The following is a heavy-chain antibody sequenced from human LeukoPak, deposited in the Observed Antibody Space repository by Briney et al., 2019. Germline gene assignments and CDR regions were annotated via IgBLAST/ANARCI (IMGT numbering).Heavy chain of an antibody. J-gene: IGHJ3*01. CDR3: AKTLPPEYSGSRHAFDL. D-gene: IGHD1-26*01. CDR1: GGSISSGGYS. Sequence: SQTLSLTCAVSGGSISSGGYSWSWIRQPPGKGLEWIGYIYHSGSTYYNPSLKSRVTISVDRSKNQFSLKLSSVTAADTAVYYCAKTLPPEYSGSRHAFDLWGQGTMVTVSS. V-gene: IGHV4-30-2*01. CDR2: IYHSGST.